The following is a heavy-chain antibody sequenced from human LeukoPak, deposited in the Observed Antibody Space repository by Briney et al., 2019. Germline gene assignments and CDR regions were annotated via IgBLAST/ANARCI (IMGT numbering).Heavy chain of an antibody. CDR1: GFTFSSYW. CDR2: IKTDGSLI. Sequence: GGSLRLSCVASGFTFSSYWMTWVRQAPGKGVEWVANIKTDGSLIYYVDSVKGRFTISRDNAKNSLYLQMNSLRVEDTAVYYCAKDLRLLLWFGELSPKGFDYWGQGTLVTVSS. CDR3: AKDLRLLLWFGELSPKGFDY. J-gene: IGHJ4*02. V-gene: IGHV3-7*01. D-gene: IGHD3-10*01.